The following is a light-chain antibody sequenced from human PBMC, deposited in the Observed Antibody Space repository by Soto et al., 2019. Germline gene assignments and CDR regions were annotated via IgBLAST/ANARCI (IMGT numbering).Light chain of an antibody. CDR1: QSVSSTY. CDR2: GVS. Sequence: EVVLTQSPGTLSLSPGERATLSCRASQSVSSTYLAWYQHRPGQPPRLLIYGVSSRAAGIPDRFSGSGSGTDFTLTISRLQPEDIAVYYCQQYGSSPYTFGQGTKLEIK. J-gene: IGKJ2*01. CDR3: QQYGSSPYT. V-gene: IGKV3-20*01.